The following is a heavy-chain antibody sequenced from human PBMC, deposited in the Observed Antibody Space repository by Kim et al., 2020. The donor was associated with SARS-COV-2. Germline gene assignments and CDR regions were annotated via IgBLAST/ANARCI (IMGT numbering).Heavy chain of an antibody. CDR1: GGSISSSSYY. J-gene: IGHJ4*02. D-gene: IGHD3-22*01. Sequence: SETLSLTCTVSGGSISSSSYYWGWIRQPPGKGLEWIGSIYYSGSTYYNPSLKSRVTISVDTSKNQFSLKLSSVTAADTAVYYCARSGDSSGYYTTLFDYWGQGTLVTVSS. CDR2: IYYSGST. CDR3: ARSGDSSGYYTTLFDY. V-gene: IGHV4-39*01.